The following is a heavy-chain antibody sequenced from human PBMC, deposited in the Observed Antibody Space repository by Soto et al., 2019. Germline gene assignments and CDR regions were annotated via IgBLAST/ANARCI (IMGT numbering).Heavy chain of an antibody. J-gene: IGHJ3*02. CDR3: ARRTTVTHSGAFDI. Sequence: SETLSLTCTVSGGSVSSGNYYWSWIRQPPGKGLEWIGFIYYTGSSSYNPSLKSRVTISVDTSKNQFSLKLSSVTAADTAVYYCARRTTVTHSGAFDIWGQGTMIT. V-gene: IGHV4-61*01. D-gene: IGHD4-17*01. CDR2: IYYTGSS. CDR1: GGSVSSGNYY.